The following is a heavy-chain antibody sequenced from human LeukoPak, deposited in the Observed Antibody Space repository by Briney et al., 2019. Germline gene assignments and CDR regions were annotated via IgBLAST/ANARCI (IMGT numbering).Heavy chain of an antibody. J-gene: IGHJ6*02. CDR1: GGSISNYY. V-gene: IGHV4-59*01. D-gene: IGHD3-22*01. CDR2: IYYSGST. CDR3: ARDRRTPNYSDSKDYYYYGMDV. Sequence: SETLSLTCTVSGGSISNYYWSWIRQPPGKGLEWIAYIYYSGSTNYNPSLKSRVTISVDTSKNQFSLKLSSVTAADTAVYYCARDRRTPNYSDSKDYYYYGMDVWGQETTVTVSS.